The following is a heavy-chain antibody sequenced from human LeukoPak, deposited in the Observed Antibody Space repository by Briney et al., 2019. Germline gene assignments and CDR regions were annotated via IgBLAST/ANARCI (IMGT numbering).Heavy chain of an antibody. J-gene: IGHJ4*02. CDR1: GFTFSSYS. Sequence: PGGSLRLSCAASGFTFSSYSMNWVRQAPGKGLEWVSYISSSSSTIYYADSVKGRFTISRDNAKNSLYLQMNSLRAEDTAVYYCAGAPEEQWLVRVDYFDYWGQGTLVTVSS. D-gene: IGHD6-19*01. V-gene: IGHV3-48*01. CDR2: ISSSSSTI. CDR3: AGAPEEQWLVRVDYFDY.